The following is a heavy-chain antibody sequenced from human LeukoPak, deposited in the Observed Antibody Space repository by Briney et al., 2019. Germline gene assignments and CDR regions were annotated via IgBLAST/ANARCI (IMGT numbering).Heavy chain of an antibody. D-gene: IGHD2-2*01. Sequence: GGSLRLSCAASGFTFSSYSMNWVRQAPGKGLEWVSYIGSSSSTIYYADSVKGRFTISRDNAKNSLYLQMNSLRDEDTAVYYCARDRRYCSSTSCPFDYWGQGTLVTVSS. V-gene: IGHV3-48*02. CDR3: ARDRRYCSSTSCPFDY. CDR1: GFTFSSYS. J-gene: IGHJ4*02. CDR2: IGSSSSTI.